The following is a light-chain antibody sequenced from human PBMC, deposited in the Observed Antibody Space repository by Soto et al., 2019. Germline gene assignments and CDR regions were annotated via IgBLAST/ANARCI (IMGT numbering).Light chain of an antibody. CDR2: AAS. J-gene: IGKJ4*01. Sequence: AIRMTQSPSSLSASTGDRVTITCRASQGISSYLAWYQQKPGKAPKLLIYAASTLQSGVPSRFSGSGSGTDFTLTISGLQSEDFATYSCQQYYSYPLTFGGGTKVDIK. V-gene: IGKV1-8*01. CDR3: QQYYSYPLT. CDR1: QGISSY.